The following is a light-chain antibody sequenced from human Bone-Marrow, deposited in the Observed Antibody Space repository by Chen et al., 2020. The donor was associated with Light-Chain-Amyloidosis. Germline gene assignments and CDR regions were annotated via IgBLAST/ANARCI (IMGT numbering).Light chain of an antibody. CDR2: EVI. J-gene: IGLJ3*02. Sequence: QSALTQPPSASGSPGQSVTISCTVTNSDVGRYDYVSWYQQHPGKAPKFLIYEVIKRSSWVPERFSGSKSGNTASLTVSGLQAEDEADYYCCSYAGDSWVFGGGTQLTVL. CDR3: CSYAGDSWV. CDR1: NSDVGRYDY. V-gene: IGLV2-8*01.